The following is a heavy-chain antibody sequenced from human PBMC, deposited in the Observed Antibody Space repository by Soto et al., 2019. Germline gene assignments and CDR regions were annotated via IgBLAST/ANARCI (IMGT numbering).Heavy chain of an antibody. D-gene: IGHD6-6*01. CDR3: ARHEGSIAARPRFPFDY. V-gene: IGHV4-39*01. CDR1: GGSISSSSYY. J-gene: IGHJ4*02. Sequence: SETLSLTCTVSGGSISSSSYYWGWIRQPPGKGLEWIGSIYYSGSTYYNPSLKSRVTISVDTSKNQFSLKLSSVTAADTAVYYCARHEGSIAARPRFPFDYWGQGTLVTVSS. CDR2: IYYSGST.